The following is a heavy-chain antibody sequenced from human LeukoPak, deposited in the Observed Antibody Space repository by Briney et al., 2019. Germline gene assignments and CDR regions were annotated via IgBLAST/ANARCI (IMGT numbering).Heavy chain of an antibody. V-gene: IGHV1-2*02. CDR2: MNPNSGDI. CDR3: ARGGYDILTGSYRVRYYFDY. Sequence: ASVKVSYKASGYTFTASYIHWVRLAPGQGLEWMGWMNPNSGDIHYAQTFQGRVTMTRDTSISTAYMDLSRLGSDDTAVYYCARGGYDILTGSYRVRYYFDYWGQGTLVTVSS. J-gene: IGHJ4*02. CDR1: GYTFTASY. D-gene: IGHD3-9*01.